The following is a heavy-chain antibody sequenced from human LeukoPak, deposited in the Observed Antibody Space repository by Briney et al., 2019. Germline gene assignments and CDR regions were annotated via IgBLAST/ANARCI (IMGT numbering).Heavy chain of an antibody. J-gene: IGHJ2*01. CDR2: IIPIFGTA. V-gene: IGHV1-69*13. Sequence: SVKVSCKASGGTFSSYAISWVRQAPGQGLEWMGGIIPIFGTANYAQKFQGRVTITADESTSTAYMELSSLRSEDTAVYYCARVSGGDYYREFYWYFDLWGRGTLVTVSS. CDR1: GGTFSSYA. D-gene: IGHD2-21*02. CDR3: ARVSGGDYYREFYWYFDL.